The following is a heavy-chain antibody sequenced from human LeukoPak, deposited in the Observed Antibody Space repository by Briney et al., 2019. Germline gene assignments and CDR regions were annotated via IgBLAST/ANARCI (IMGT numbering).Heavy chain of an antibody. J-gene: IGHJ4*02. D-gene: IGHD2-15*01. Sequence: GGSLRLSCAASGFTFSSYWMDWVRQAPGKGLVWVSRINGDGSSTSYADSVKGRFTVSRDNAKNTLYLQMNSLRAEDTAVYYCARSATGGYFDYWGQGTLVTVSS. CDR3: ARSATGGYFDY. CDR1: GFTFSSYW. V-gene: IGHV3-74*01. CDR2: INGDGSST.